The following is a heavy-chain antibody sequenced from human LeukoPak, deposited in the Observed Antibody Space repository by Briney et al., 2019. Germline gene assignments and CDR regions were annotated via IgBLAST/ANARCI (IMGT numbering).Heavy chain of an antibody. CDR1: GLTFSSYA. D-gene: IGHD2-15*01. CDR3: AKGNAVVVVAAADY. V-gene: IGHV3-23*01. Sequence: PGGSLRLSCAASGLTFSSYAMSWVRQAPGKGLEWVSAISGSGGSTYYADSVKGRFTISRDNSKNTLYLQMNSLRAEDTAVYYCAKGNAVVVVAAADYWGQGTLVTVSS. CDR2: ISGSGGST. J-gene: IGHJ4*02.